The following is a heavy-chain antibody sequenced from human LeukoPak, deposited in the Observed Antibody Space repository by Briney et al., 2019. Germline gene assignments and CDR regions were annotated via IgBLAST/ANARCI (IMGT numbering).Heavy chain of an antibody. CDR2: ISGSGGST. CDR1: GFTFSSYG. D-gene: IGHD6-13*01. J-gene: IGHJ4*02. V-gene: IGHV3-23*01. CDR3: AKDGQFSSSWYDY. Sequence: HPGGSLRLSCAASGFTFSSYGMSWVRQAPGKGLEWVSAISGSGGSTYYADSVKGRFTISRDNSKNTLYLQMNSLRAEDTAVYYCAKDGQFSSSWYDYWGQGTLVTVSS.